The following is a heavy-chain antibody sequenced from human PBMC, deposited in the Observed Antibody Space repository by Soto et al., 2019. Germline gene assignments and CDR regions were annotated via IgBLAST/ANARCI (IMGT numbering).Heavy chain of an antibody. CDR1: GYTFAKYN. Sequence: QVQLVQSGAEVKKPGASVKVSCKASGYTFAKYNFNWVRQAPGQGLEWLGWISAYNGNTKYTQRLQGRVTMTTDTSTSTAYMELRSLSSDDTAVYYGARYSGLYHHSWYFDLWGRGTLVTVSS. CDR2: ISAYNGNT. J-gene: IGHJ2*01. D-gene: IGHD6-19*01. V-gene: IGHV1-18*01. CDR3: ARYSGLYHHSWYFDL.